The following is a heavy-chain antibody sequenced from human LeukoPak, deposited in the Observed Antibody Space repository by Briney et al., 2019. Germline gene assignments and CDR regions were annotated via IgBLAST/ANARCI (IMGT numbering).Heavy chain of an antibody. D-gene: IGHD6-13*01. V-gene: IGHV3-11*01. Sequence: PGGSLRLSCAASGFTFSDYYMSWIREAPGKGLEWVSYISSSGSTIYYADSVKGRFTISRDNAKNSLYLQMNSLRAEDTAVYYCARDGKQQQLTNWFDPWGQGTLVTVSS. CDR2: ISSSGSTI. J-gene: IGHJ5*02. CDR1: GFTFSDYY. CDR3: ARDGKQQQLTNWFDP.